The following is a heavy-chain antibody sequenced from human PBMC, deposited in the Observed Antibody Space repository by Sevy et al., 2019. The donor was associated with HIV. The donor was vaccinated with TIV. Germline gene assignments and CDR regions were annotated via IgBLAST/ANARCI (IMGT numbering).Heavy chain of an antibody. J-gene: IGHJ4*02. Sequence: GGSLRLSCAASGFTFSSYSMNWVRQAPGKGLEWVYSILSSISYLYYADSVKGRFTISRDNAKNSLYLQMNSLRAEDTAVYYCASFGYSSSWSDYWGQGTLVTVSS. CDR1: GFTFSSYS. CDR3: ASFGYSSSWSDY. V-gene: IGHV3-21*01. D-gene: IGHD6-13*01. CDR2: ILSSISYL.